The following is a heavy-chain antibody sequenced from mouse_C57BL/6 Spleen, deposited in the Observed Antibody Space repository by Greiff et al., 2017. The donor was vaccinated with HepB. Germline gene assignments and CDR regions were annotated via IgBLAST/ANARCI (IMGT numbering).Heavy chain of an antibody. CDR3: ARSRPAMDY. J-gene: IGHJ4*01. V-gene: IGHV5-17*01. Sequence: EVKLVESGGGLVKPGGSLKLSCAASGFTFSDYGMHWVRQAPEKGLEWVAYISSGSSTIYYADTVKGRFTIYRDNAKNTLFLQMTSLRSEDTAMYYCARSRPAMDYWGQVTSVTVSS. D-gene: IGHD1-1*01. CDR1: GFTFSDYG. CDR2: ISSGSSTI.